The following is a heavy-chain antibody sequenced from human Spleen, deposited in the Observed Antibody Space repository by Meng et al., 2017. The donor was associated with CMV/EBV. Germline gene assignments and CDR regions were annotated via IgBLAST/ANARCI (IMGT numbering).Heavy chain of an antibody. D-gene: IGHD2-2*01. CDR3: AKPVYQLLSRDAFDM. V-gene: IGHV3-30-3*02. J-gene: IGHJ3*02. CDR1: GFTFRTYA. Sequence: GESLKISCAASGFTFRTYAMHWVRQAPGKGLEWVAVISYDGSNEYYADSVKGRFTISRDNSKNTLFLQMNSLRAEDTAVYYCAKPVYQLLSRDAFDMWGQGTMVTVSS. CDR2: ISYDGSNE.